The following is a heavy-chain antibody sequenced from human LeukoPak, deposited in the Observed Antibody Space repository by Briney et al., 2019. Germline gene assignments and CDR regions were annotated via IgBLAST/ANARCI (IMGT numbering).Heavy chain of an antibody. CDR3: ATDRSSIAVRPH. J-gene: IGHJ4*02. V-gene: IGHV3-74*01. CDR2: INTDGSST. CDR1: GFTFSSYW. Sequence: GGSLRLSCAASGFTFSSYWMHWVRQAPGKGLVWVSRINTDGSSTNYADSVKGRFTISRDNAKNALYLQMNSLRAEDTAVYYCATDRSSIAVRPHWGQGTLVTVSS. D-gene: IGHD6-6*01.